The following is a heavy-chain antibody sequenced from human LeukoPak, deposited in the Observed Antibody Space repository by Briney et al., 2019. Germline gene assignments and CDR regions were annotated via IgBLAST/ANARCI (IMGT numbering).Heavy chain of an antibody. D-gene: IGHD6-13*01. CDR1: GYSISCGFY. V-gene: IGHV4-38-2*02. CDR2: IFPTAST. CDR3: ARGQQLVQH. J-gene: IGHJ1*01. Sequence: SETLSLTCTVSGYSISCGFYWGWIRQAPGKGLEWIGGIFPTASTYHNPSLKSRNTMSVDTSKNQFSLKLSSVTAADTAVYYCARGQQLVQHWGQGTLVSVSS.